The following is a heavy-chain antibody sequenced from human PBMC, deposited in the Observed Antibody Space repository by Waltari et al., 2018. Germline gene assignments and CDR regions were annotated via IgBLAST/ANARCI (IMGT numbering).Heavy chain of an antibody. CDR3: ARGVTTVEY. D-gene: IGHD2-21*02. CDR2: IKQDGSEK. J-gene: IGHJ4*02. V-gene: IGHV3-7*04. Sequence: EVQLVESGGGLVRPGGSLRLSCSGSGFTFTNHWMSGVRQAPGKGPEWVASIKQDGSEKYYVDSMKGRFTISRDNAKNSLSLQMDSLRAEDTAVYFCARGVTTVEYWGQGTLVTVSS. CDR1: GFTFTNHW.